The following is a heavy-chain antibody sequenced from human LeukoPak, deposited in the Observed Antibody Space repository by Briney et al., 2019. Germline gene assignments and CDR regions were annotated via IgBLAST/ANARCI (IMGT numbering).Heavy chain of an antibody. D-gene: IGHD1-26*01. CDR3: ARYGGGSYLDTAAFDI. V-gene: IGHV1-69*06. Sequence: VASVKVSCKTSGYSFTNYGISWVRQAPGQGLEWMGGIIPIFGTANYAQKFQGRVTITADKSTSTAYMELSSLRSEDTAVYYCARYGGGSYLDTAAFDIWGQGTMVTVSS. CDR1: GYSFTNYG. J-gene: IGHJ3*02. CDR2: IIPIFGTA.